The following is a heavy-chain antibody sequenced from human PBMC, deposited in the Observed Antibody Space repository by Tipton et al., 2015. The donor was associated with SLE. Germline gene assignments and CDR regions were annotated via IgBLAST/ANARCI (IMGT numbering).Heavy chain of an antibody. V-gene: IGHV4-59*01. CDR1: GGSISSYY. J-gene: IGHJ2*01. CDR2: IYYSGST. D-gene: IGHD4-17*01. Sequence: TLSLTCTVSGGSISSYYWSWIRRPPGKGLEWIGYIYYSGSTNYNPSLKSRVTISVDTSKNQFSLKLSSVTAADTAVYYCARGRHYGDYNWYFDLWGRGTLVTVSS. CDR3: ARGRHYGDYNWYFDL.